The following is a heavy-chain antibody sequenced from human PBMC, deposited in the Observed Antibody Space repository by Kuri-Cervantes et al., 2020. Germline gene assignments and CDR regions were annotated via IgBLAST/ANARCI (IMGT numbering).Heavy chain of an antibody. D-gene: IGHD6-13*01. V-gene: IGHV3-30*03. CDR2: ISYDGSNK. Sequence: GGSLRLSCAASGFTFSSYGMHWVRQAPGKGLEWVAVISYDGSNKYYADSVKGRFTISRDNAKNSLYLQMNSLRAEDTAVYYCARRPGSRSIAAAGTYYFDYWGQGTLVTVSS. CDR3: ARRPGSRSIAAAGTYYFDY. CDR1: GFTFSSYG. J-gene: IGHJ4*02.